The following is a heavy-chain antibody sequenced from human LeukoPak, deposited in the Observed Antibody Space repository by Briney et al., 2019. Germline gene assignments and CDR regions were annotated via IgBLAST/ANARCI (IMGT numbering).Heavy chain of an antibody. CDR2: IYYSGST. V-gene: IGHV4-39*07. Sequence: SETLSLTCTVSGGSISSSSYYWGWIRQPPGKGLEWIGSIYYSGSTYYNPSLKSRVTISVDTSKNQFSLKLSSVTAADTAVYYCARGTGIVGATKAFDYWGQGTLVTVSS. CDR3: ARGTGIVGATKAFDY. CDR1: GGSISSSSYY. D-gene: IGHD1-26*01. J-gene: IGHJ4*02.